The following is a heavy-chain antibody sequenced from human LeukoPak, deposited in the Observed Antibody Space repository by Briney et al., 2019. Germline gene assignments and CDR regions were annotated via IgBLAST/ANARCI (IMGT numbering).Heavy chain of an antibody. CDR3: ARDGRRFGELLPPFDP. V-gene: IGHV1-2*02. D-gene: IGHD3-10*01. J-gene: IGHJ5*02. CDR1: GYTFTGYY. Sequence: GASVKVSCKASGYTFTGYYMHWVRQAPGQGLEWMGWINPNSGGTNYAQKFQGRVTMTRDTSISTAYMELSRLRSDDTAVYYCARDGRRFGELLPPFDPWGQRTLVTVSS. CDR2: INPNSGGT.